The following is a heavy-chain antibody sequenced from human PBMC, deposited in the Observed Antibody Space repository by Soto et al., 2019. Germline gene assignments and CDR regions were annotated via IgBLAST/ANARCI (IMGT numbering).Heavy chain of an antibody. J-gene: IGHJ4*02. D-gene: IGHD1-26*01. Sequence: QVQLVESGGGVVQPGRSLRLSCAASGFTFSSYAMHWVRQAPGKGLEWVAVISYDGSNKYYADSVKGRFTISRDNSKNTLYLQMNSLRAEDTAVYYCASDGRSGGCFDYWGQGTLVTVSS. CDR2: ISYDGSNK. CDR1: GFTFSSYA. CDR3: ASDGRSGGCFDY. V-gene: IGHV3-30-3*01.